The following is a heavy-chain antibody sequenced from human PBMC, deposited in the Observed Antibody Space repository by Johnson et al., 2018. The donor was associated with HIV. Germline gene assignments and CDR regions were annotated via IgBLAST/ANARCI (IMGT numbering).Heavy chain of an antibody. CDR2: ISGSGGST. Sequence: VQLVESGGGLVQPGGSLRLSCAASEFTFSGSAMSWVRQAPGKGLEWVSVISGSGGSTYYADSVKGRFTISRDNSKNTLYLQMNSLRGDDTGHNVRGLLGLRWAMWG. J-gene: IGHJ1*01. V-gene: IGHV3-23*04. D-gene: IGHD3-10*02. CDR3: GLLGLRWAM. CDR1: EFTFSGSA.